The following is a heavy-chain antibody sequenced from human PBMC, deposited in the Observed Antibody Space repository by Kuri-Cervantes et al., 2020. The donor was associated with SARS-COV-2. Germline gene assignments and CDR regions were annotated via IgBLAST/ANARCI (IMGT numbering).Heavy chain of an antibody. CDR2: ISSSSSYI. CDR3: ARDGGPPDIVVVPAGA. CDR1: GFTFGDYA. J-gene: IGHJ2*01. V-gene: IGHV3-21*01. D-gene: IGHD2-2*01. Sequence: GGSLRLSCTASGFTFGDYAMSWVRQAPGKGLEWVSSISSSSSYIYYADSVKGRFTISRDNAKNSLYLQMNSLRAEDTAVYYCARDGGPPDIVVVPAGAWGRGTLVTVSS.